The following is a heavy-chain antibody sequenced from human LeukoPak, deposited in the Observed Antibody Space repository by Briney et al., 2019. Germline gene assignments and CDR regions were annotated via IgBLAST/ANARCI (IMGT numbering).Heavy chain of an antibody. CDR2: INPNSGGT. Sequence: PGASVTVSCKASGYTFTGYYMHWVRQAPGQGLEWMGWINPNSGGTNYAQKFQGRVTMSRDTSITTVYVELSSLKSDDTAVYYCGRGVAVAGTVGYWGQGTLVTVSS. CDR3: GRGVAVAGTVGY. CDR1: GYTFTGYY. D-gene: IGHD6-13*01. J-gene: IGHJ4*02. V-gene: IGHV1-2*02.